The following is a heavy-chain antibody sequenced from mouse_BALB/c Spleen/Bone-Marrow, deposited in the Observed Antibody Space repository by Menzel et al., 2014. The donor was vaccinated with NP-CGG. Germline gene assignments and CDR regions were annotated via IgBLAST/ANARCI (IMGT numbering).Heavy chain of an antibody. J-gene: IGHJ1*01. CDR3: ARDENYDIYWYFDV. D-gene: IGHD1-1*01. CDR2: IRNKANGYTA. V-gene: IGHV7-3*02. CDR1: GFTFTDYY. Sequence: DVMLVESRGGLVQPGGSLRLSCATSGFTFTDYYMSWVRQTPGKALEWLGFIRNKANGYTADYSVSVKGRFTISRDNSQNILYLQMNTLRAEDSATYYCARDENYDIYWYFDVWGAGTTVTVSS.